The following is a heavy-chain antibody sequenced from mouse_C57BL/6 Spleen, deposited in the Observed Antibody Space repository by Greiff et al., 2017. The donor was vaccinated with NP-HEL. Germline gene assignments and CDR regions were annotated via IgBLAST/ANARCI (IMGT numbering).Heavy chain of an antibody. V-gene: IGHV1-42*01. J-gene: IGHJ2*01. D-gene: IGHD2-3*01. Sequence: VQLKESGPELVKPGASVKLSCKASGYSFTGYYMNWVKQSPEKSLEWIGEINPSTGGTTYNQKFKAKATLTVDKSSSTAYMQLKSLTSEDSAVYYCARYDGDYVDLDYWGKGTTLTVSS. CDR2: INPSTGGT. CDR1: GYSFTGYY. CDR3: ARYDGDYVDLDY.